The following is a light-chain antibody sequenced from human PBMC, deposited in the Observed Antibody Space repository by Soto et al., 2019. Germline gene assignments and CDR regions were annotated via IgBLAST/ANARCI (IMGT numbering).Light chain of an antibody. CDR2: KAS. J-gene: IGKJ2*01. CDR3: QQYNGYST. V-gene: IGKV1-5*03. CDR1: QSISSL. Sequence: DIKMTQSPSTLSASVGDRISITCRASQSISSLVAWYQQKPGKAPKLLIYKASTLEGGVPSRFSGSGSGTEFTLTINGLQPDDFATYFCQQYNGYSTLGQGTKLEMK.